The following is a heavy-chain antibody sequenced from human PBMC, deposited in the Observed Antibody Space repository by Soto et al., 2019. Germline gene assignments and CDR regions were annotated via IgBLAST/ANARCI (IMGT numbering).Heavy chain of an antibody. CDR3: AKDHLETTVTTPSY. CDR2: ISYDGNNK. CDR1: GFTFSSYC. D-gene: IGHD4-17*01. V-gene: IGHV3-30*18. J-gene: IGHJ4*02. Sequence: QVQLVESGGGVVQPGRSLRLSCAASGFTFSSYCMHWVRQAPGKGLEWVAVISYDGNNKYYADSVKGRFTISRDNFKNTLYLQMDSLRAEDTAMYYCAKDHLETTVTTPSYWGQGTLVTVSS.